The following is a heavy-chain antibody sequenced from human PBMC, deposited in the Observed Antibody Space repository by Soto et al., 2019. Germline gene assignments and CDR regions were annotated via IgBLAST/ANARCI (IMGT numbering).Heavy chain of an antibody. V-gene: IGHV3-7*01. J-gene: IGHJ6*03. Sequence: EVQLVESGGGLVQPGGSLRLSCAASGFTFSSYWMSWVRQAPGKGLEWVANIKQDGSEKYYVDSVKGRFTISRDNAKNSLYLQMNSLRAEDTAVYYCVGLNKGHYYYHYMDVWGKGTTVTVSS. CDR1: GFTFSSYW. D-gene: IGHD3-16*01. CDR3: VGLNKGHYYYHYMDV. CDR2: IKQDGSEK.